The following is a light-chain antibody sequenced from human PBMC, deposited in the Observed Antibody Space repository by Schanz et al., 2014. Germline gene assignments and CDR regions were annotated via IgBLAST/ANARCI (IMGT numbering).Light chain of an antibody. V-gene: IGKV3-15*01. Sequence: EILMTQSPATLSVSPGERATLSCRASQSVSDNLAWFQQKPGQAPRLLIYAASTRATGVPARFSGSGSETDFTLTISSLQSEDFAVYYCQQHGTSLSFGPGTKVEIK. CDR2: AAS. CDR1: QSVSDN. J-gene: IGKJ3*01. CDR3: QQHGTSLS.